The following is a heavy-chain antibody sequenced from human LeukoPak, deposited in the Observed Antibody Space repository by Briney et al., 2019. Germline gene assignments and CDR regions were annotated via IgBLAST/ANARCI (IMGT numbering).Heavy chain of an antibody. Sequence: GGSLRLSCAASASDFSDQYMDWVRQAPGQGLEWAGRTGNKVSRYTTEYAASVKGRFTISSDDSKTSLYLQMNRLKSEDTAVYYCTRGYSGGSDYAFDIWGPGTMVTVSS. CDR2: TGNKVSRYTT. V-gene: IGHV3-72*01. D-gene: IGHD1-26*01. J-gene: IGHJ3*02. CDR3: TRGYSGGSDYAFDI. CDR1: ASDFSDQY.